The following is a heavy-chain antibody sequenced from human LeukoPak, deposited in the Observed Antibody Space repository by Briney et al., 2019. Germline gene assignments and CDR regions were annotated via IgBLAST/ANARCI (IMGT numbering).Heavy chain of an antibody. D-gene: IGHD3-3*01. J-gene: IGHJ3*02. CDR3: AKLLFWSGYNDAFDI. CDR1: GFTFSSYA. CDR2: IRHDGSTK. Sequence: PGGSLRLSCAASGFTFSSYAMSWVRRAPGKGLEWVAFIRHDGSTKYYADSVKGRFTISRDNSKNTLYLQMNSLRPEDTAVYSCAKLLFWSGYNDAFDIWGQGTMVIVSS. V-gene: IGHV3-30*02.